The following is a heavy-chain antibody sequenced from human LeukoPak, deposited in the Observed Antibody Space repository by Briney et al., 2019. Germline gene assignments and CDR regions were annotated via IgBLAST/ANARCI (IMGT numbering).Heavy chain of an antibody. V-gene: IGHV3-49*04. CDR1: GFTFGDYA. CDR3: TRVRGLLYYYYGMDV. CDR2: IRSKTYGGTT. J-gene: IGHJ6*02. Sequence: GRSLRLSCTASGFTFGDYAMSWVRQAPGKGLEWVGFIRSKTYGGTTEYAASVKGRFTISRDDSKSIAYLQMNSLKTEDTAVYYCTRVRGLLYYYYGMDVWGQGTTVTVSS. D-gene: IGHD1-26*01.